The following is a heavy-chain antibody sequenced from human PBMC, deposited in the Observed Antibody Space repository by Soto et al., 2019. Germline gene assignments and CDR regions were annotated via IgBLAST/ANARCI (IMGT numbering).Heavy chain of an antibody. CDR2: IFHSGST. Sequence: PSETLSLTCAVSGGSISSSHWWTWVRQPPGKGLDWIGEIFHSGSTNYNPSLRSRVTISLDKSRNHFSLTLRSVTAADTAVYYCARSPSRSWFGGGAFDIWGQGTMVTVSS. J-gene: IGHJ3*02. CDR3: ARSPSRSWFGGGAFDI. D-gene: IGHD6-13*01. V-gene: IGHV4-4*02. CDR1: GGSISSSHW.